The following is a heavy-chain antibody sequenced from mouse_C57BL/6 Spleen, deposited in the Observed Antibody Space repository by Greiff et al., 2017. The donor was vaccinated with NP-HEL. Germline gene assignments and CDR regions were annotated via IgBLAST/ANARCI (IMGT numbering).Heavy chain of an antibody. Sequence: QVQLQQPGAELVKPGASVKLSCKASGYTFTSYWMHWVKQRPGQGLEWIGMIHPNSGSTNYNEKFKSKATLTVEKSSSTAYMQLSSLTSEDSAVYYCARRYYGNYWYFDVWGTGTTVTVSS. V-gene: IGHV1-64*01. CDR2: IHPNSGST. CDR1: GYTFTSYW. J-gene: IGHJ1*03. D-gene: IGHD2-1*01. CDR3: ARRYYGNYWYFDV.